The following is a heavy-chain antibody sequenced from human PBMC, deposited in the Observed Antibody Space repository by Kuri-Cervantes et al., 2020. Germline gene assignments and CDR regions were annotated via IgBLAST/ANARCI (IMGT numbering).Heavy chain of an antibody. D-gene: IGHD2-21*02. CDR1: GGSISSYY. Sequence: SETLSLTCTVSGGSISSYYWSWIRQPPGKGLEWIGYIYYSGSTNYNPSLKSRVTISVDTSKNQFSLKLSSVTAADTAVYYCAREVDCGGDCFHLYNWFDPWGQGTLVTVSS. V-gene: IGHV4-59*01. CDR3: AREVDCGGDCFHLYNWFDP. CDR2: IYYSGST. J-gene: IGHJ5*02.